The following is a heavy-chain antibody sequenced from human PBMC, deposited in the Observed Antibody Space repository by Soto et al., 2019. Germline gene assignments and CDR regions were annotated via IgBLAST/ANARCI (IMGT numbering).Heavy chain of an antibody. J-gene: IGHJ4*02. D-gene: IGHD6-19*01. Sequence: QVQLVESGGGLVKPGGSLRLSCAASGFSFSDYYMSYIRQAPGKGLEWISYISSSANTIYYADSVKGRFTISRDNAKNSLYLQMNSLRAEDTAVYYCARVGGSGWITDYWGQGTLVTVSS. CDR2: ISSSANTI. V-gene: IGHV3-11*01. CDR1: GFSFSDYY. CDR3: ARVGGSGWITDY.